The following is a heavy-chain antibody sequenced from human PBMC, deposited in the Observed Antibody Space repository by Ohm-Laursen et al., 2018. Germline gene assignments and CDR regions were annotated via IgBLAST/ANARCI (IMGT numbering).Heavy chain of an antibody. Sequence: ASVKVSCKASGGTFSSYAISWVRQAPGQGLEWMGWINSHSGQTNYAQNFQGRVAMTRDTSLSTAHMEVSRLRSDDTAVYYCARVPGGYNYHFDFWGQGTLVTVSS. CDR1: GGTFSSYA. J-gene: IGHJ4*02. D-gene: IGHD5-18*01. CDR2: INSHSGQT. V-gene: IGHV1-2*02. CDR3: ARVPGGYNYHFDF.